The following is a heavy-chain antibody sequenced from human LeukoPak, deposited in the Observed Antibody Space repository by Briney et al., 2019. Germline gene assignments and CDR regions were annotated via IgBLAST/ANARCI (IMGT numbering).Heavy chain of an antibody. CDR2: IYYSGST. D-gene: IGHD2-2*01. V-gene: IGHV4-59*01. J-gene: IGHJ4*02. CDR1: VGSISSYY. CDR3: ARKGVWEYQVPEDY. Sequence: SETLSLTCTVSVGSISSYYWSWIRQPPGQGLEGIGYIYYSGSTNSNSSLKSRATISVDTFKNQFSLKLMSVTATDTAVYYCARKGVWEYQVPEDYWGQGTLVTVSS.